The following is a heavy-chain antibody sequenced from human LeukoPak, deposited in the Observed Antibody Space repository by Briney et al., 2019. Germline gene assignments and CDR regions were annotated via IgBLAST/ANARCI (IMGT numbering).Heavy chain of an antibody. J-gene: IGHJ4*02. CDR3: ARDRIVATIPRLGYFDY. CDR1: GFTFSSYS. V-gene: IGHV3-21*01. CDR2: ISSSSSYI. D-gene: IGHD5-12*01. Sequence: GGSLRLSCAASGFTFSSYSMNWVRQAPGKGLEWVLSISSSSSYIYYADSVKGRFTISRDNAKNSLYLQMNSLRAEDTAVYYCARDRIVATIPRLGYFDYWGQGTLVTVSS.